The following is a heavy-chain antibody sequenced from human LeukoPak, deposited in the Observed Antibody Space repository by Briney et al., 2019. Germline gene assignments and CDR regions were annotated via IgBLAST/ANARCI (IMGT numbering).Heavy chain of an antibody. V-gene: IGHV5-51*01. J-gene: IGHJ4*02. D-gene: IGHD3-9*01. CDR2: IYPADSDT. Sequence: GESLKISCKGSGYSFTSNWIGWVRQMPGKGLEWMGFIYPADSDTRYSPSFQGQVTISADKSISTAYLQWSSLKASDTAMYYCARPQGTIFSYIDYWGQGTLVTVSS. CDR1: GYSFTSNW. CDR3: ARPQGTIFSYIDY.